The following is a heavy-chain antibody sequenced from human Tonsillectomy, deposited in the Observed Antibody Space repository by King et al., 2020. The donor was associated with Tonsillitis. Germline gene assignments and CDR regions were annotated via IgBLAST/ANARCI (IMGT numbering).Heavy chain of an antibody. CDR3: ARYVSGTFDY. D-gene: IGHD1-1*01. J-gene: IGHJ4*02. CDR2: MYYSGTI. V-gene: IGHV4-39*01. Sequence: QLQESGPGVVKPSETLSLTCTVSGGSISSFDHYWAWIRQPPGKGLEWIGYMYYSGTIFYNPSLKSRITISGCTSENQFSLKLSSVTAADTAVYFCARYVSGTFDYWGQGALVTVSS. CDR1: GGSISSFDHY.